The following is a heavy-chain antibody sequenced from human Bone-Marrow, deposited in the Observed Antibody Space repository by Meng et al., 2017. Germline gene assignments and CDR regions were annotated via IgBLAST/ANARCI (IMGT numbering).Heavy chain of an antibody. CDR1: GFTFSSYS. CDR3: ARDPRNKGFDP. V-gene: IGHV3-48*04. CDR2: ISGSGSAM. Sequence: GESLKISCAASGFTFSSYSMNWVRQAPGKGQEWVSYISGSGSAMYYADSVKGRFTMSRDNAKNSLYLQMNSLRAEDTAVYYCARDPRNKGFDPWGQGTLVTVSS. D-gene: IGHD2/OR15-2a*01. J-gene: IGHJ5*02.